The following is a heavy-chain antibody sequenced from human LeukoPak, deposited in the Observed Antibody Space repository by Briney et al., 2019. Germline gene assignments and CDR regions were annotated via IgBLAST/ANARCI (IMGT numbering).Heavy chain of an antibody. Sequence: SETLSLTCAVSGYSISSGYYWGWVRQSPGKGLEWIGNTYHSGTSYYNPSLKSRVTISVDTSKNQFSLTLSSVTAADTALYYCARKYGSNAGYFDCWGQGALVTVSS. CDR1: GYSISSGYY. D-gene: IGHD4-23*01. CDR3: ARKYGSNAGYFDC. CDR2: TYHSGTS. V-gene: IGHV4-38-2*01. J-gene: IGHJ4*02.